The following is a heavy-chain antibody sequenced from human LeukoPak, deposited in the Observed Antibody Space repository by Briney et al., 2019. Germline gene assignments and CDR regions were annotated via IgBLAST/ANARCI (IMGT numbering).Heavy chain of an antibody. CDR2: IHHSGSA. J-gene: IGHJ2*01. Sequence: SETLSLTCTVSGYSLSSGYYWGWIRQPPGKGPEWIGRIHHSGSAYYNSSLKSRITISVDKSKNQFSLKLNSVTAADTAVYYCARSRGSGSTIWNFDLWGRGTLVTVSS. CDR1: GYSLSSGYY. CDR3: ARSRGSGSTIWNFDL. D-gene: IGHD3-22*01. V-gene: IGHV4-38-2*02.